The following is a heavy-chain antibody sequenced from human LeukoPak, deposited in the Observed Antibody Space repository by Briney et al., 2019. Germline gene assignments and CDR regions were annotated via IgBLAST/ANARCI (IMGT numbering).Heavy chain of an antibody. V-gene: IGHV3-21*05. CDR3: ARSGGYYFDY. CDR2: ISSSSSYI. D-gene: IGHD2-15*01. J-gene: IGHJ4*02. Sequence: GGSLRLSCAASGFTFSSYSMNWVRQAPGKGLEWVSFISSSSSYIYYADSVKGRFTISRDSAKNSLYLQMNSLRAKDTAVYYCARSGGYYFDYRGQGTLVTVSS. CDR1: GFTFSSYS.